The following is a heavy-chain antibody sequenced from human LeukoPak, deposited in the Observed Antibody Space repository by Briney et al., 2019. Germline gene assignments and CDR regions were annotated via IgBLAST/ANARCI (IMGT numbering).Heavy chain of an antibody. V-gene: IGHV3-23*01. J-gene: IGHJ3*02. CDR3: AKDSPYDSSGCRIMGDAFDI. Sequence: GGSLRLSCAASGFTFSSYAMSWVRQAPGKGLEWVSAISGSGGSTYYADSVKGRFTISRDNSKNTLYLQMNSLRAEDTAVYYCAKDSPYDSSGCRIMGDAFDIWGQGTMVTVSS. D-gene: IGHD3-22*01. CDR1: GFTFSSYA. CDR2: ISGSGGST.